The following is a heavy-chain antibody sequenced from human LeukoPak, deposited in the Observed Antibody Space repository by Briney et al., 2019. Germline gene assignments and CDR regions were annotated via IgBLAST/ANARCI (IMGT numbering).Heavy chain of an antibody. CDR1: GFTFDDYA. Sequence: GGSLRLSCAASGFTFDDYAMHWVRQAPGKGLEWVSAISWNSGSIDYADSVKGRFTISRDNAKNSLYLQMNSLRAEDTASYYCAKASGGSSWYYFDYWGQGTLVTVSS. D-gene: IGHD6-13*01. V-gene: IGHV3-9*01. CDR3: AKASGGSSWYYFDY. CDR2: ISWNSGSI. J-gene: IGHJ4*02.